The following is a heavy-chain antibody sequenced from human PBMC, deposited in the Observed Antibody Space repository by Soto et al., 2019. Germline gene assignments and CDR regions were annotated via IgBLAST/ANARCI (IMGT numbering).Heavy chain of an antibody. CDR1: GYSFTSYW. J-gene: IGHJ6*02. V-gene: IGHV5-51*01. CDR2: IYPGDSDT. CDR3: AASILYYGMDV. Sequence: VESLKISFKGSGYSFTSYWIGWVRQMPGKGLEWMGIIYPGDSDTRYSPSFQGQVTISADKSITTTYLQWSSLKASDTAIYYCAASILYYGMDVWGQGTTVTVSS.